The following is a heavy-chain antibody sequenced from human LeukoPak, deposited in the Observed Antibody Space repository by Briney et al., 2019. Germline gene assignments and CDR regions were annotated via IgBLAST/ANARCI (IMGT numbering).Heavy chain of an antibody. Sequence: GGSLRPSCAASGFTFSSYGMNWVRQAPGKGLEWVSYISSSATTIYYADSVKGRFTISRDNTKNSLYLQMDSLRAEDTAVYFCARSFATYFYDSWGQGTLVTVSS. J-gene: IGHJ5*02. CDR2: ISSSATTI. V-gene: IGHV3-48*03. CDR1: GFTFSSYG. CDR3: ARSFATYFYDS. D-gene: IGHD3-22*01.